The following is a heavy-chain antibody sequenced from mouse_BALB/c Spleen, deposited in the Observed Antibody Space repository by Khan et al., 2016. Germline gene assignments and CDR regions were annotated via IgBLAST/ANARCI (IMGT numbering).Heavy chain of an antibody. V-gene: IGHV14-3*02. CDR3: AREGGLRRAWFAY. CDR2: IDPANGNT. J-gene: IGHJ3*01. D-gene: IGHD2-2*01. Sequence: VQLQQPGAELVKPGASVKLSCTASGFNIKDTYMHWVKQRPEQGLEWIGRIDPANGNTKYDPKFQGKATITADTSSNTAYLQLSSLTSEDTAVYYGAREGGLRRAWFAYWGQGTLVTVSA. CDR1: GFNIKDTY.